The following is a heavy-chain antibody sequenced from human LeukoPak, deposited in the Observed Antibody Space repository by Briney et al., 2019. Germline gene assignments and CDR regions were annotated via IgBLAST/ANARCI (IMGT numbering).Heavy chain of an antibody. CDR2: IIPIFGTA. D-gene: IGHD6-6*01. CDR3: ARVPSSSSGPYYYGMDV. Sequence: AASVKVSCKASGGTFSSYAISWVRQAPGQGLEWMGGIIPIFGTANYAQKFQGRVTITADESTSTAYMELSSLRSEDTAVYYCARVPSSSSGPYYYGMDVWGQGTTVTVSS. CDR1: GGTFSSYA. V-gene: IGHV1-69*01. J-gene: IGHJ6*02.